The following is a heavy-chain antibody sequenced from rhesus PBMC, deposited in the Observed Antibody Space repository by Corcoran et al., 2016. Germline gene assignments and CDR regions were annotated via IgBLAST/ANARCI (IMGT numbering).Heavy chain of an antibody. CDR3: ARRSVGNYYWYFDL. D-gene: IGHD4-17*01. CDR1: GGSISSSY. J-gene: IGHJ2*01. V-gene: IGHV4S11*01. CDR2: NGSSGST. Sequence: QVQLQESGPGLVKPSETLSLTCAVSGGSISSSYWSWIRQAPGKGLAWIGQNGSSGSTYRHPSLKSRGTLARDTSKHHFSLKLGAVTAADTAVDYCARRSVGNYYWYFDLWGPGTPITISS.